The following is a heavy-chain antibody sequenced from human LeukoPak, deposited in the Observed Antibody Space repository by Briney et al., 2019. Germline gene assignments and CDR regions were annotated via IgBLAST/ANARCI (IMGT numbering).Heavy chain of an antibody. J-gene: IGHJ6*03. CDR2: SNYSGGT. D-gene: IGHD1-26*01. V-gene: IGHV4-59*12. CDR1: GGSISSYY. CDR3: ARLSVIVGAALEYYYYYMDV. Sequence: KPSETLSLTCTVSGGSISSYYWSWIRQPPGKRLEWVGESNYSGGTNYNPSLKSRVTISADKSKNQVSLKLTSVTAADTAVYYCARLSVIVGAALEYYYYYMDVWGQGTTVTVSS.